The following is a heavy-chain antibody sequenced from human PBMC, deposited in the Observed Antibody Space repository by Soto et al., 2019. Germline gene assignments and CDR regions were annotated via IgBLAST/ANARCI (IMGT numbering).Heavy chain of an antibody. V-gene: IGHV1-2*04. CDR2: INPNNGGT. Sequence: QVQLVQSGAEVKKPGASVKVSCKASGYTFTGYYMHWVRQAPGQGLEWMGWINPNNGGTNYAQKFQGWVTMTRDTSISTAYMELSRLRSDDTAVYYCARILGLTGTTDAKRAYWGQGTLVTVSS. CDR3: ARILGLTGTTDAKRAY. D-gene: IGHD1-20*01. J-gene: IGHJ4*02. CDR1: GYTFTGYY.